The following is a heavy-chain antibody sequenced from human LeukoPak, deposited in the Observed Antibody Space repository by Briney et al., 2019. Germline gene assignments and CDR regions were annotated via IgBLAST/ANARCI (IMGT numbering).Heavy chain of an antibody. J-gene: IGHJ4*02. CDR1: GFTFSSYA. D-gene: IGHD6-19*01. Sequence: GGSLRLSCAASGFTFSSYAMSWVRQAPGKGLEWVSAIGGSGGSTYYADSVKGRFTISRDNSKSMLYLQMNSLRAEDTAVYYCAKATSGWYFDYWGQGTLVTVSS. CDR3: AKATSGWYFDY. CDR2: IGGSGGST. V-gene: IGHV3-23*01.